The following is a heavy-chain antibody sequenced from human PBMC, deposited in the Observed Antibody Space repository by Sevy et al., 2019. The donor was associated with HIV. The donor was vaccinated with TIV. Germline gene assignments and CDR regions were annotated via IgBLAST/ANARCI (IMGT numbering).Heavy chain of an antibody. CDR1: GGSISSYY. D-gene: IGHD2-2*01. CDR3: ARSTGYCSSTSCPYYYYYGMDV. V-gene: IGHV4-4*07. J-gene: IGHJ6*02. Sequence: SETLSLTCTVSGGSISSYYWSWIRQPAGKGLEWIGRIYTSGSTYYNPSLKSRVTMSVDTSKNQFSLKLSSVTAADTAVYYCARSTGYCSSTSCPYYYYYGMDVWGQGTTVTVSS. CDR2: IYTSGST.